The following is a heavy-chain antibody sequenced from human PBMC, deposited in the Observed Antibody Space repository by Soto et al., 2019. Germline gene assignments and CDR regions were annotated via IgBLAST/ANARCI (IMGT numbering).Heavy chain of an antibody. V-gene: IGHV1-69*13. D-gene: IGHD2-2*02. J-gene: IGHJ5*02. CDR2: IIPIFGTA. CDR1: GGTFNSYA. CDR3: ARTPFYCSSTSCDSNTGYNWFDP. Sequence: SVKVSCKASGGTFNSYAISWVRQAPGQGLEWMGGIIPIFGTANYAQKFQGRVTITADESTSTAYMELSSLRSEDTAVYYCARTPFYCSSTSCDSNTGYNWFDPWGQGTLVTVSS.